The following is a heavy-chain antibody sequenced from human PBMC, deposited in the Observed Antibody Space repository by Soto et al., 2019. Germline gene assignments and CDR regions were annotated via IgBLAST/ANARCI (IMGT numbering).Heavy chain of an antibody. J-gene: IGHJ6*02. CDR1: GGSISSSSYY. D-gene: IGHD5-18*01. V-gene: IGHV4-39*01. Sequence: LSLTCTVSGGSISSSSYYWGWIRQPPGKGLEWIGSIYYSGSTYYNPSLKSRVTISVDTSKNQFSLKLSSVTAADTAVYYCARHRDTAMVTYYYGMDVWGQGTTVTVSS. CDR2: IYYSGST. CDR3: ARHRDTAMVTYYYGMDV.